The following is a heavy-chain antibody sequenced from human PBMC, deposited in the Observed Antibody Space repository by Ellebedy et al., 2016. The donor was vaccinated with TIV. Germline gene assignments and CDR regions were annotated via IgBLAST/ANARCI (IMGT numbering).Heavy chain of an antibody. J-gene: IGHJ4*02. D-gene: IGHD6-13*01. CDR3: ALAAAGTHLGFVWDY. V-gene: IGHV1-69*13. CDR2: IIPIFGTA. CDR1: GYTFTSYG. Sequence: AASVTVSCKASGYTFTSYGISWVRQAPGQGLEWMGGIIPIFGTANYAQKFQGRVTITADESTSTAYMELSSLRSEDTAVYYCALAAAGTHLGFVWDYWGQGTLVTVSS.